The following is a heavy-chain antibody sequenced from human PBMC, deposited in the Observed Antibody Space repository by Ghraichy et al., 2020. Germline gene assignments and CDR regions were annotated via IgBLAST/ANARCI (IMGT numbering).Heavy chain of an antibody. CDR2: ISYDGSNK. D-gene: IGHD1-1*01. J-gene: IGHJ6*02. CDR1: GFTFSSYG. CDR3: AKDTATKLYYYGMDV. V-gene: IGHV3-30*18. Sequence: GESLNISCAASGFTFSSYGMHWVRQAPGKGLEWVAVISYDGSNKYYADSVKGRFTISRDNSKNTLYLQMNSLRAEDTAVYYCAKDTATKLYYYGMDVWGQGTTVTVSS.